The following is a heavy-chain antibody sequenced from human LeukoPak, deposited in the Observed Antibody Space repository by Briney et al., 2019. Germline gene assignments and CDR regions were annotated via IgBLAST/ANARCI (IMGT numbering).Heavy chain of an antibody. J-gene: IGHJ4*02. CDR3: ARGRNKLLDY. CDR1: GGSISSSSYY. CDR2: IYYSGST. D-gene: IGHD1-14*01. Sequence: SETLSLTCTVSGGSISSSSYYWGWIRQPPGKGLEWIGSIYYSGSTYYNPSLKSRVTISVDTSKNQFSLKLSSVTAADTAVYYCARGRNKLLDYWGQGTLVTVSS. V-gene: IGHV4-39*07.